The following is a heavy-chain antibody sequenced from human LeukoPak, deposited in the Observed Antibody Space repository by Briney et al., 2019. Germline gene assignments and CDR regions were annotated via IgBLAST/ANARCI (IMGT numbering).Heavy chain of an antibody. CDR2: INSDGSST. D-gene: IGHD2/OR15-2a*01. J-gene: IGHJ5*02. CDR1: GFTFSSYW. CDR3: ARVLRLSPTVPWFDP. Sequence: GGSLRLSCAASGFTFSSYWMHWVRQAPGKGLVWVSRINSDGSSTSYADSVKGRFTISRDNAKNTLYLQMNSLRAEDTAVYYCARVLRLSPTVPWFDPWGQGTLVTVSS. V-gene: IGHV3-74*01.